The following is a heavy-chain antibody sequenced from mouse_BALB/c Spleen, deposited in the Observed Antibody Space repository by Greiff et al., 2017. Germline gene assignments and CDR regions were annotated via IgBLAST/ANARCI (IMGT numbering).Heavy chain of an antibody. D-gene: IGHD1-1*01. CDR3: ARGFLYYYGYYAMDY. CDR2: IWAGGST. CDR1: GFSLTSYG. Sequence: QVQLQQSGPGLVAPSQSLSITCTVSGFSLTSYGVHWVRQPPGKGLEWLGVIWAGGSTNYNSALMSRLSISKDNSKSQVFLKMNSLQTDDTAMYYCARGFLYYYGYYAMDYWGQGTSVTVSS. V-gene: IGHV2-9*02. J-gene: IGHJ4*01.